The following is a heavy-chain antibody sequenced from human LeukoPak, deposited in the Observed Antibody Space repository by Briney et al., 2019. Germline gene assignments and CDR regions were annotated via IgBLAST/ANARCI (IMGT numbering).Heavy chain of an antibody. V-gene: IGHV3-21*01. D-gene: IGHD3-22*01. CDR2: ISSSSSYI. CDR1: GFTFSSYE. Sequence: GGSLRLSCAASGFTFSSYEMNWVRQAPGKGLEWVSSISSSSSYIYYADSVKGRFTISRDNAKNSLYLQMNSLRAEDTAVYYCARRYYYDSSGYYYPIDYWGQGTLVTVSS. CDR3: ARRYYYDSSGYYYPIDY. J-gene: IGHJ4*02.